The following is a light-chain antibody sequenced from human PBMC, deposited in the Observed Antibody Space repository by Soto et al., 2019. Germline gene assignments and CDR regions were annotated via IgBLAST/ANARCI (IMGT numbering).Light chain of an antibody. CDR1: QSITTC. J-gene: IGKJ2*01. Sequence: DIQMTQSPSTLSASVGDRVTITCRASQSITTCLAWYQQKPGKAPKLLIYTATNLQSGVPSRFSGSGSGTEFSLTISSLQPEDFAIYYCQQYNGSRYTFGQGTKVEIK. CDR2: TAT. CDR3: QQYNGSRYT. V-gene: IGKV1-5*03.